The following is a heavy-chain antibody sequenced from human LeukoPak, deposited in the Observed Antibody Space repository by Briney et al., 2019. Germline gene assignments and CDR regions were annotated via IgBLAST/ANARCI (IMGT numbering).Heavy chain of an antibody. J-gene: IGHJ3*02. V-gene: IGHV4-59*01. CDR2: IYYSGGT. CDR3: ARAYSSSDAFDI. Sequence: SETLSLTCTVSDGSISSYYWSWIRQPPGKGLEWIGYIYYSGGTNYNPSLKSRVTISVDTSKNQFSLKLSSVTAADTAVYYCARAYSSSDAFDIWGQGTMVTVSS. CDR1: DGSISSYY. D-gene: IGHD6-6*01.